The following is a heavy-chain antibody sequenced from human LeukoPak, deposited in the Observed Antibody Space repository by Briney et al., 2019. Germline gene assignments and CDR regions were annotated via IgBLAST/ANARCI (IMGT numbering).Heavy chain of an antibody. CDR2: IHPYRGVT. CDR3: ARCSPGDSSNFYAVLQY. V-gene: IGHV1-2*07. CDR1: GDIFTAYY. D-gene: IGHD3-22*01. J-gene: IGHJ4*02. Sequence: ASVKVSCKASGDIFTAYYLHWVRQTPGQGLEWMGYIHPYRGVTNYAHKSHGRVTLTRDTSINTAYMELSSLRSDDTAVYYCARCSPGDSSNFYAVLQYWGQGTQVTVST.